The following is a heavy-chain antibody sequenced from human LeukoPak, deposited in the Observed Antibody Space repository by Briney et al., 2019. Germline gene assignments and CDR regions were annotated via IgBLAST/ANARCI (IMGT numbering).Heavy chain of an antibody. J-gene: IGHJ6*02. CDR1: GFSFSNHG. CDR3: ARALGSGYYYYGMDV. Sequence: GGSLRLSCAASGFSFSNHGIHWVRQAPGKGLEWVSLIWYDGSNKYYADSVKGRFTISRDDSKNTVYLQMNSLRAEDTAVYYCARALGSGYYYYGMDVWGQGTTVTVSS. V-gene: IGHV3-33*01. D-gene: IGHD2-15*01. CDR2: IWYDGSNK.